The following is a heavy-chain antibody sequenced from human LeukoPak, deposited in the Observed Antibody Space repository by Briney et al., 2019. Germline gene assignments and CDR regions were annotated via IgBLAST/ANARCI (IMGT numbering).Heavy chain of an antibody. CDR2: LSYSETA. D-gene: IGHD7-27*01. CDR3: ATYRLGTMLSD. J-gene: IGHJ4*02. Sequence: SETLSPTCHVSDASLSSSNYYWGWIRQPPGKGLEWIGTLSYSETAHYNPSLKSRLTMSIDKSKNQFSLKLSSVTAADTALYYCATYRLGTMLSDWGQGTLVTVSS. V-gene: IGHV4-39*01. CDR1: DASLSSSNYY.